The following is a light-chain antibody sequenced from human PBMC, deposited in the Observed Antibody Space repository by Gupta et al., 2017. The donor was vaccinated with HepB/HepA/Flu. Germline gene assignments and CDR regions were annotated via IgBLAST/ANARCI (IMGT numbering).Light chain of an antibody. V-gene: IGLV1-44*01. J-gene: IGLJ2*01. CDR2: YTD. CDR1: SSNVARNN. Sequence: QSVLTQSPSVSGTPGHKVTISCSGSSSNVARNNVNWYQQVPGTAPKLLIYYTDERPSGVPDRFSGSKSGTSASLAISGLQSEDEADYYCAAWDTSLKVVVFGGGTKLTVL. CDR3: AAWDTSLKVVV.